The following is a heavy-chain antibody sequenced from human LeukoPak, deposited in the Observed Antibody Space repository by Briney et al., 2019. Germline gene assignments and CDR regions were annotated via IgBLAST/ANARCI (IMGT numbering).Heavy chain of an antibody. CDR3: AKVPYYDILTGSPLGYYYYMDV. V-gene: IGHV3-30*04. J-gene: IGHJ6*03. CDR1: GFTFSSYA. CDR2: ISYDGSNK. Sequence: GRSLRLSCAASGFTFSSYAMHWVPQAPGKGLEWVAVISYDGSNKYYADSVKGRFTISRDNSKNTLYLQMNSLRAKDTAVYYCAKVPYYDILTGSPLGYYYYMDVWGKGTTVTVSS. D-gene: IGHD3-9*01.